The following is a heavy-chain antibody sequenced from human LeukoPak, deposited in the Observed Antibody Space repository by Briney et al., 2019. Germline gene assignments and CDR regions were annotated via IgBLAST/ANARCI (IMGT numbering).Heavy chain of an antibody. CDR2: IKGDGSQK. V-gene: IGHV3-7*03. CDR1: GFTFKNAW. Sequence: GGSLRLSCVASGFTFKNAWMNWVRQAPGKGLEWVAHIKGDGSQKYYVDSVKGRFTISRDNAKTSLYLQMDSLRAEDTAVYYCARNGGWLQFDYWGQGTLVTVSS. D-gene: IGHD5-12*01. J-gene: IGHJ4*02. CDR3: ARNGGWLQFDY.